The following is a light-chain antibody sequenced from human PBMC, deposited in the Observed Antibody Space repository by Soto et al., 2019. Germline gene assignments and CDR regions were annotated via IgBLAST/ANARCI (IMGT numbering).Light chain of an antibody. V-gene: IGKV3-20*01. CDR1: QTVSSHF. CDR3: QQYGSSPLT. CDR2: GAS. Sequence: EIVLTQSPGTLSLSQGERATLSCRASQTVSSHFLAWFQQKPGQAPRFVIYGASTRATGIPDRFSGSGSGTDFTLTISRLEPEDFAVYYCQQYGSSPLTFGGGTKVEIK. J-gene: IGKJ4*01.